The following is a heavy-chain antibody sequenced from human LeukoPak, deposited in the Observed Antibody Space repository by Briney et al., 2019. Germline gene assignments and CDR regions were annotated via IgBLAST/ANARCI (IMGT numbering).Heavy chain of an antibody. CDR2: IYPGGDT. V-gene: IGHV3-53*01. Sequence: PGGSLSLSCGVSGFLVSRNYMSWVRQAPGKGLEWVSIIYPGGDTYYADSVKGRFTISRDNSNNTLYLQMNSLRAEDTGMYYCARDRRYSSSWYFWNWGQGTLVTVSS. CDR1: GFLVSRNY. D-gene: IGHD6-13*01. J-gene: IGHJ4*02. CDR3: ARDRRYSSSWYFWN.